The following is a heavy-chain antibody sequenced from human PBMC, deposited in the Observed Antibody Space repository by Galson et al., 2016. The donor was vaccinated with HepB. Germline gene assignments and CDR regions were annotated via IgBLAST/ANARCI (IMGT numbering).Heavy chain of an antibody. J-gene: IGHJ2*01. CDR3: ASGIAVTTSNSFWYFDL. CDR2: IGGGGGSP. V-gene: IGHV3-23*01. Sequence: SLRLSCAASGFTFSNFAMSWVRQAPGKGLEWVSAIGGGGGSPSYADSVKGRFTISRDNSKNTLYLEMTSLRAEDTAVYYCASGIAVTTSNSFWYFDLWGRGTLVTVSS. CDR1: GFTFSNFA. D-gene: IGHD3-10*01.